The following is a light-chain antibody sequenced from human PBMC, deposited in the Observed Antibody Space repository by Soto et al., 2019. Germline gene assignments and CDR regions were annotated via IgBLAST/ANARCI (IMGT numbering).Light chain of an antibody. CDR1: QSVGSN. V-gene: IGKV3-15*01. CDR3: QQYNDWLWT. J-gene: IGKJ1*01. Sequence: ETVMTQSPATLSVSPGERATLSCRASQSVGSNLAWYQQKPGQAPRLLIYGASTRATGIPARFSGSGSGTDFTLTISSLQSEDFAVYYCQQYNDWLWTFGQGTKVEIK. CDR2: GAS.